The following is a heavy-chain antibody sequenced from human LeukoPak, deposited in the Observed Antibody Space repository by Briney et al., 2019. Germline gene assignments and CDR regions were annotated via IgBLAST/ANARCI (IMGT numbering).Heavy chain of an antibody. CDR2: INPNLGNT. CDR1: RYTFTTYE. CDR3: ARDWTYFYSYFMDV. V-gene: IGHV1-8*01. Sequence: ASVKVSCKASRYTFTTYEINWVRQAPGQGLEWIGRINPNLGNTDYAQKFQGRVAITRNTSMSIAYMELSSLRSEDTAVYYCARDWTYFYSYFMDVWGQGTTVIVSS. J-gene: IGHJ6*03. D-gene: IGHD3/OR15-3a*01.